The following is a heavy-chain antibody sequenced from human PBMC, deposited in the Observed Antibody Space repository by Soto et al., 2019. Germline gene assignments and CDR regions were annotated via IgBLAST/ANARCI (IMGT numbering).Heavy chain of an antibody. CDR2: IYYSGST. CDR3: ARVGADYYDNHAFDI. CDR1: GGSISSYY. D-gene: IGHD3-22*01. J-gene: IGHJ3*02. Sequence: SETLSLTCTVSGGSISSYYWSWIRQPPGKGLEWIGYIYYSGSTNYNPSLKSRVTISIDTSKNQFSLKLSSVTAADTALYYCARVGADYYDNHAFDIWGQGTMVTVSS. V-gene: IGHV4-59*01.